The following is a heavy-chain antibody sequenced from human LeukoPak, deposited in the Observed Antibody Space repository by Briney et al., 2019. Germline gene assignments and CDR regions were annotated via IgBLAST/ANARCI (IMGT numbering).Heavy chain of an antibody. CDR1: GFTVSTNY. V-gene: IGHV3-53*01. Sequence: GGSLRLSCAASGFTVSTNYMSWVRQAPGKGLEWVSVIYSGGSTYYADSVKGRFTISRDNSKNTLYLQMNSLKAEDTAVYYCARGRGTYYFDYWGQGTLVTVSS. CDR2: IYSGGST. CDR3: ARGRGTYYFDY. J-gene: IGHJ4*02. D-gene: IGHD3-10*01.